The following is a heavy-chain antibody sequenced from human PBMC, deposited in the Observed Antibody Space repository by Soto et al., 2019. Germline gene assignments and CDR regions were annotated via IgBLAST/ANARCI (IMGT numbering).Heavy chain of an antibody. Sequence: VQLVQSGAEVKKPGSSVKVSCKASGGTFSSYAISWVRQAPGQGLEWMGGIIPIFGTANYAQKLQGRVTITADESTNTAYMELSSLRSEDTAVYYCTRDRGRRYNDGRGYYYSAYWGQGTLVTVSS. J-gene: IGHJ4*02. D-gene: IGHD3-22*01. CDR3: TRDRGRRYNDGRGYYYSAY. V-gene: IGHV1-69*01. CDR2: IIPIFGTA. CDR1: GGTFSSYA.